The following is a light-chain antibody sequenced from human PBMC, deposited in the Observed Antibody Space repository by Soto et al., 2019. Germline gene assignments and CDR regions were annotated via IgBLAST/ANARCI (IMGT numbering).Light chain of an antibody. V-gene: IGKV1-39*01. CDR2: SAS. CDR1: QVISTY. Sequence: DIQMTQSPSSLSASVGDRVTITCRASQVISTYLNWYQQKPGKAPQLLISSASTLHSGVPSRFSGSGSGADFTLTISSLQSEDFATYYCQQSYSTLRTFGGGTKVEIK. CDR3: QQSYSTLRT. J-gene: IGKJ4*01.